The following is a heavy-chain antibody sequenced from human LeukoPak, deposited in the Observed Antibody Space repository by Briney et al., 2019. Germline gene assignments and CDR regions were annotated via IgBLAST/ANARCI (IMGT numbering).Heavy chain of an antibody. J-gene: IGHJ4*02. Sequence: ASVKVSCKASGYTLSSYDISWVRQAPGQGLEWMGWISSYNGNTNYAQKLQGRVSMTTDTSTSTAYLELMSLRSGDTAVYYCASGGGIDYWGQGTLVTVSS. CDR1: GYTLSSYD. CDR2: ISSYNGNT. V-gene: IGHV1-18*01. D-gene: IGHD1-26*01. CDR3: ASGGGIDY.